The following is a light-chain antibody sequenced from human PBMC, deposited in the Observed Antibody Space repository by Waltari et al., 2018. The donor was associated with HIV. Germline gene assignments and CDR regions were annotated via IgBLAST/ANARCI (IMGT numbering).Light chain of an antibody. CDR3: SSYTTTATLV. V-gene: IGLV2-14*03. CDR2: VVS. Sequence: QSALTQPASVSGSPGQSITIVCIGTTSDISAYTSVAWYQQTPGKAPKRIVYVVSNRPSDVSARFSGSKSGNTASLTISGLQDDDESDYYCSSYTTTATLVFGTGTKVTVL. CDR1: TSDISAYTS. J-gene: IGLJ1*01.